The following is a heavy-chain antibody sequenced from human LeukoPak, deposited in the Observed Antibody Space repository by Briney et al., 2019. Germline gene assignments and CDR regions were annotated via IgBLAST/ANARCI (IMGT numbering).Heavy chain of an antibody. CDR2: ISGSGGKT. CDR1: GFTFSSYG. D-gene: IGHD3-10*01. J-gene: IGHJ4*02. CDR3: ARGRVRGFGPHYFDY. Sequence: HPGGSLRLSCAASGFTFSSYGMSWVRQAPGKGLEWVSAISGSGGKTYYADSVKGRFTISRDNSKNTLYLQLNSLRAEDTAVHYCARGRVRGFGPHYFDYWGQGTLVTVSS. V-gene: IGHV3-23*01.